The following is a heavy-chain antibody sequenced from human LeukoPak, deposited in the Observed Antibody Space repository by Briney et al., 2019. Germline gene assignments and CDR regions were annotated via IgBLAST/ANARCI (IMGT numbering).Heavy chain of an antibody. Sequence: SETLSLTCTVSGGTISSYYWNWLRQPPGKGLEWIGYIHYSGSTKYNPSLKSRVTISVDTSKNQFSLKLSSVTAADTAVYYCARWYSGGWAFDYWGQGTLVTVSS. J-gene: IGHJ4*02. V-gene: IGHV4-59*08. CDR3: ARWYSGGWAFDY. CDR2: IHYSGST. CDR1: GGTISSYY. D-gene: IGHD6-19*01.